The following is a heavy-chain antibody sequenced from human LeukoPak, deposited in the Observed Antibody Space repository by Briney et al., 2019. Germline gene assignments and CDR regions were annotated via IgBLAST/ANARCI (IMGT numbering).Heavy chain of an antibody. CDR2: MNPNSGNT. V-gene: IGHV1-8*01. CDR1: GYTFTRYD. J-gene: IGHJ5*02. CDR3: ATEQWLVSRNWFDP. Sequence: ASVKVSCKASGYTFTRYDINWVRQATGQGLEWMGWMNPNSGNTGYAQKFQGRVTMTRNTSISTAYMELSSLRSEDTAVYYCATEQWLVSRNWFDPWGQGTLVTVSS. D-gene: IGHD6-19*01.